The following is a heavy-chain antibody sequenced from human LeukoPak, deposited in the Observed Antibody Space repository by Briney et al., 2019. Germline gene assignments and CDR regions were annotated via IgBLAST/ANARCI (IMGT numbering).Heavy chain of an antibody. D-gene: IGHD6-13*01. CDR1: GFTFSSYS. CDR3: ARGPSYTSSWYGLDN. CDR2: ISSSSSYI. J-gene: IGHJ4*02. Sequence: PGGSLRLSCAASGFTFSSYSMNWVRQAPGKGLEWVSSISSSSSYIYYADSVKGRFTISRDNAKNSLYLQMNSLRGEDTAMYYCARGPSYTSSWYGLDNWGQGTLVTVSS. V-gene: IGHV3-21*01.